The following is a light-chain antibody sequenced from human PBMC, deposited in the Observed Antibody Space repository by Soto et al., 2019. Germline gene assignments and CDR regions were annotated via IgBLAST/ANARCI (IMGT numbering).Light chain of an antibody. V-gene: IGLV1-44*01. Sequence: QSVLTQPPSASGTPGQRVTISCSGGSSNIGTNAVNWYQQLPGTAPKLLIYNNNQRPSGVPDRFSGSKSGTSASLAISGIQSEDEADYYCAAWEDSLNGYVFGTGTKLTVL. CDR3: AAWEDSLNGYV. CDR2: NNN. J-gene: IGLJ1*01. CDR1: SSNIGTNA.